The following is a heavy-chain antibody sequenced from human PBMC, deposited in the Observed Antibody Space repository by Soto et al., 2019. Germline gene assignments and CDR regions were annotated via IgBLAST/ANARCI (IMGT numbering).Heavy chain of an antibody. V-gene: IGHV2-5*02. Sequence: GSGPTLVNPTQTLTLTCTFSGFSLSTSGVGVGWIRQPPGKALEWLALIYWDDDKRYSPSLKSRLTITKDTSKNQVVLTMTNMDPVDTATYYCAHISCSGGSCFPYYYYYMDVWGKGTTVTVSS. CDR1: GFSLSTSGVG. CDR3: AHISCSGGSCFPYYYYYMDV. CDR2: IYWDDDK. D-gene: IGHD2-15*01. J-gene: IGHJ6*03.